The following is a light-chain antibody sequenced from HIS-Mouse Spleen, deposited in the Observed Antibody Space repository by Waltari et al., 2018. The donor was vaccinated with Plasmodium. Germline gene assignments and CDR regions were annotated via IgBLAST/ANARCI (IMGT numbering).Light chain of an antibody. CDR3: TQYNSYSYT. J-gene: IGKJ2*01. V-gene: IGKV1-5*03. CDR2: KAP. Sequence: DIQMTQSPSTLSASVGDRVTITCRASQSISSWVAWDQQKPGKATKLLIYKAPSLEIGVPSRFSGSGSGTEFTLTISSLQPDDFATYDCTQYNSYSYTCGQGTKLEIK. CDR1: QSISSW.